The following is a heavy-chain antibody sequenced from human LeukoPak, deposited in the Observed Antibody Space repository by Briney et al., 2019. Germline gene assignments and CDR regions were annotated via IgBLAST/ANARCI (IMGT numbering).Heavy chain of an antibody. CDR3: ARDQDYYDSSGYGY. CDR1: GFTFSIYS. D-gene: IGHD3-22*01. J-gene: IGHJ4*02. Sequence: GGSLRLSCAASGFTFSIYSMNWVRQAPGKGLEWVSYISSISSTIYYAHSVTGRLTISRDNAKNSLYLQMNSLRDEDTAVYYCARDQDYYDSSGYGYWGQGTLVTVSS. V-gene: IGHV3-48*02. CDR2: ISSISSTI.